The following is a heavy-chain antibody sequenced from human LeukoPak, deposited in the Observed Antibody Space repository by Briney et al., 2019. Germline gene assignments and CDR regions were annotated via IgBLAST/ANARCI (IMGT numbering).Heavy chain of an antibody. D-gene: IGHD3-10*01. CDR2: ISSSSSYI. V-gene: IGHV3-21*04. Sequence: PGGSLRLSCAASGFTFSSYSMNWVRQAPGKGLEWVSSISSSSSYIYYADSVKGRFTISRDNAKNSLYLQMNSLRAEDTAVYYCARGGGYGSGSRYYFDYWGQGTLVTVSS. J-gene: IGHJ4*02. CDR3: ARGGGYGSGSRYYFDY. CDR1: GFTFSSYS.